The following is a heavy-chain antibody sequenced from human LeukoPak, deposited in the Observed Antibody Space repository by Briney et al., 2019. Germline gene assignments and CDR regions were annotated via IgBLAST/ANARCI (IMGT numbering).Heavy chain of an antibody. V-gene: IGHV3-23*01. CDR2: ISGSGGST. CDR1: GFTFSSYA. D-gene: IGHD3-22*01. J-gene: IGHJ4*02. Sequence: GGSLRLSCAASGFTFSSYAMTWVRQAPGKGLEWVSAISGSGGSTYYADSVKGRFTVSRDNSKNTLYLQMNTLRADDTAVYYCAKGYDSSGYYYAYWGQGTLVTVSS. CDR3: AKGYDSSGYYYAY.